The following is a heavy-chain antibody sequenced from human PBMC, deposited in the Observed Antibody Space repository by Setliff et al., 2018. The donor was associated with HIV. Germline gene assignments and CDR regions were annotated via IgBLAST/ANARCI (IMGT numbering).Heavy chain of an antibody. CDR3: ASRIYYYDESRVLREEGFVP. CDR2: FMYTDIHYVNYLN. J-gene: IGHJ5*02. Sequence: SETLSLTCAVSGASFVGDNHWSWIRQTPERGLEWIAYFMYTDIHYVNYLNYRNPSLASRLSISVDTSKNQFSLKLTSVTAADTAMYYCASRIYYYDESRVLREEGFVPWGQGTLVTVSS. D-gene: IGHD3-22*01. V-gene: IGHV4-30-4*01. CDR1: GASFVGDNH.